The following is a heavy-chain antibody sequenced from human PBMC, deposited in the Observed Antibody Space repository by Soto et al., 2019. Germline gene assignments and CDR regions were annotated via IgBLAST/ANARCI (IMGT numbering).Heavy chain of an antibody. CDR2: INHSGST. CDR3: ARARPLIAAAGNGVDY. J-gene: IGHJ4*02. CDR1: GGSISSGGYS. D-gene: IGHD6-13*01. Sequence: SETLSLTCAVSGGSISSGGYSWSWIRQPPGKGLEWIGEINHSGSTNYNPSLKSRVTISVDTSKNQFSLKLSSVTAADTAVYYCARARPLIAAAGNGVDYWGQGTLVTVSS. V-gene: IGHV4-34*01.